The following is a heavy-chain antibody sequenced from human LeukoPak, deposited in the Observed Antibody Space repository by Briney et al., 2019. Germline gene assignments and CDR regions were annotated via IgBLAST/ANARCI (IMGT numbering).Heavy chain of an antibody. D-gene: IGHD1-26*01. CDR1: GFTFREFA. CDR3: ARGPERSYQTWFDP. J-gene: IGHJ5*02. V-gene: IGHV3-30-3*01. Sequence: GGSLRLSCTSSGFTFREFAVSWFRQAPGKGLEWVAVISYDGSNKYYADSVKGRFTISRDNSKNTLYLQMNSLRAEDTAVYYCARGPERSYQTWFDPWGQGTLVTVSS. CDR2: ISYDGSNK.